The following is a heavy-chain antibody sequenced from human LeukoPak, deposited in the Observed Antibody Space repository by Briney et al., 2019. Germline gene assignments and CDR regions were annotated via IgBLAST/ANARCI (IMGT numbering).Heavy chain of an antibody. J-gene: IGHJ5*02. CDR1: GYSISSGYY. CDR3: ARALSYCSSTSCYNSWFDP. V-gene: IGHV4-38-2*02. CDR2: IYHSGST. D-gene: IGHD2-2*02. Sequence: SETLSLTCTVSGYSISSGYYWGWIRQPPGQGLEWIGSIYHSGSTYYNPSLKSRVTISVDTSKNQFSLKLSSVTAADTAVYYCARALSYCSSTSCYNSWFDPWGQGTLVTVSS.